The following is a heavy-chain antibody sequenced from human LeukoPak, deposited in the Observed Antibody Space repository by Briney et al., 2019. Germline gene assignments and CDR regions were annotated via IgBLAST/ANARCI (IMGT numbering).Heavy chain of an antibody. J-gene: IGHJ6*03. CDR2: INHSTSA. CDR1: GGSFSDYY. V-gene: IGHV4-34*01. Sequence: SETLSLTCAVSGGSFSDYYWSWVRQPPGKGLEWIGEINHSTSASYYNPSLKSRVTISLDTSKNQFSLKLSSVTAADTAVYYCARVPRSYYYYYYMDVWGKGTTVTVSS. CDR3: ARVPRSYYYYYYMDV.